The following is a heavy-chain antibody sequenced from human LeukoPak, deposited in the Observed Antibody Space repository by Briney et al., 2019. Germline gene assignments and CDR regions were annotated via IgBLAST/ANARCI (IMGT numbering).Heavy chain of an antibody. J-gene: IGHJ3*02. CDR2: IYYSGST. CDR3: ARETLKRVIGAFDI. D-gene: IGHD2-21*01. CDR1: GGSISGYY. Sequence: SETLSLTCTVAGGSISGYYWSWIRQPPGKGLEWIGYIYYSGSTNYNPSLKSRVTISVDTSKNQFSLKLSSVTAADTAVYYCARETLKRVIGAFDIWAKGQWSPPLQ. V-gene: IGHV4-59*01.